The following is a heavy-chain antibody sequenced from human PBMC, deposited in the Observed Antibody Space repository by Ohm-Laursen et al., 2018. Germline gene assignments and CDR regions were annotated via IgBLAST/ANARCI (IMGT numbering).Heavy chain of an antibody. D-gene: IGHD6-19*01. V-gene: IGHV3-48*04. CDR2: ISGGSSTI. CDR1: GFTFSTYG. CDR3: ARTGYSSGWFLDY. Sequence: SLRLSCTASGFTFSTYGMNWVRQAPGKGLEWLSYISGGSSTIYYADSVRGRFTISRDNAKNSLYLQMNSLRAEDTAVYYCARTGYSSGWFLDYWGHGTLVTVSS. J-gene: IGHJ4*01.